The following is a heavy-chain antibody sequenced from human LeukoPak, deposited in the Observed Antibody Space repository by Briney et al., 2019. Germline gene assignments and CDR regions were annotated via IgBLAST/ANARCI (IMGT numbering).Heavy chain of an antibody. V-gene: IGHV3-30*02. J-gene: IGHJ6*03. Sequence: GGSLRLCCAAAGFTFSNYGIHWGRQAAGKGQEWVTFMQYDGSDIFYADSVKGRFTISRDNSKNTVYLQMNSLRTDDTAVYYCAKVDTAMASYYYYYMDVWGKGTTVTVSS. CDR3: AKVDTAMASYYYYYMDV. D-gene: IGHD5-18*01. CDR1: GFTFSNYG. CDR2: MQYDGSDI.